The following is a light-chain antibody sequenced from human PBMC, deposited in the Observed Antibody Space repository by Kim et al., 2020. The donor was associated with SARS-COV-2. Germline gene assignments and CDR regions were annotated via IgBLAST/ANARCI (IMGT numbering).Light chain of an antibody. V-gene: IGLV3-1*01. Sequence: SYELTQPPSVSVSPGQTASIACSGDKLGSKYASWYQQKPGQSPVLVIYQDSKRPSGIPERFSGSNSGNTATLTISGTQAMDEADYYCQAWDNNIYVVFGGGTQLTVL. J-gene: IGLJ2*01. CDR2: QDS. CDR3: QAWDNNIYVV. CDR1: KLGSKY.